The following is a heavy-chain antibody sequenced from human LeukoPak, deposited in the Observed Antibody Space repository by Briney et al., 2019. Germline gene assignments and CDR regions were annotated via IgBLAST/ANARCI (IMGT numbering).Heavy chain of an antibody. CDR3: ARGLMVRGVKPHDV. CDR1: GYTFTSYD. D-gene: IGHD3-10*01. CDR2: MNPNSGNT. V-gene: IGHV1-8*01. Sequence: ASVKVSCKASGYTFTSYDINWVRQATGQGLEWMGWMNPNSGNTGYAQKFQGRVTMTRNTSISTAYMELSSLRSEDTAVYYCARGLMVRGVKPHDVWGQGTTVTVSS. J-gene: IGHJ6*02.